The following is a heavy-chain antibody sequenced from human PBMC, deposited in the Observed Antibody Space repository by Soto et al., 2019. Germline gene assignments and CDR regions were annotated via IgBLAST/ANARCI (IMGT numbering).Heavy chain of an antibody. J-gene: IGHJ6*02. CDR2: INHSGST. V-gene: IGHV4-34*01. CDR3: ARGISIYYYYGMDV. CDR1: GGSFSGYY. Sequence: SETLSLTCAVYGGSFSGYYWSWIRQPPGKGLEWIGEINHSGSTNYNPSLKSRVTISVDTSKNQFSLKLSSVTAADTAVYYCARGISIYYYYGMDVWGQGNTVT. D-gene: IGHD2-2*01.